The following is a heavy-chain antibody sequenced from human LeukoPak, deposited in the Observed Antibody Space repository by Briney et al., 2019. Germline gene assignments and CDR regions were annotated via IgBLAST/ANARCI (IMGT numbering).Heavy chain of an antibody. CDR1: GGTFSSYA. CDR2: IIPILGIA. CDR3: ARTPIVVVTDYYYYGMDV. J-gene: IGHJ6*02. Sequence: ASVKVSCKASGGTFSSYAISWVRQAPGQGLEWMGRIIPILGIANYAQKFQGRVTITADKSTSTAYMELSSLRSEDTAVYHCARTPIVVVTDYYYYGMDVWGQGTTVTVSS. D-gene: IGHD3-22*01. V-gene: IGHV1-69*04.